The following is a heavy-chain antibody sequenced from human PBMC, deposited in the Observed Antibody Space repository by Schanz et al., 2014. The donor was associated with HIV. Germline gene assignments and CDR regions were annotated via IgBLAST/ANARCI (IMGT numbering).Heavy chain of an antibody. V-gene: IGHV3-33*06. CDR3: AKALTSSAAGNFDP. J-gene: IGHJ5*02. D-gene: IGHD6-13*01. Sequence: VQVVESGGGLVQPRGSLRLSCAASGFTFSTYGMHWVRQGPGKGLEWVAAMWYDESHKGYADSVKGRFTISRDNSKNTLHLQMNSLRAEDSAVYYCAKALTSSAAGNFDPWGQGTLVTVSS. CDR1: GFTFSTYG. CDR2: MWYDESHK.